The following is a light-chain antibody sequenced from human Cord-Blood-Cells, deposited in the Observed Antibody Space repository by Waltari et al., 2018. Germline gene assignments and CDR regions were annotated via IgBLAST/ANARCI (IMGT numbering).Light chain of an antibody. J-gene: IGKJ2*03. Sequence: DIQMTQSPSTLSASVGDRVTITCRASQSISSWLDWYQQKPGKAPKLLIDKASSLESGVPARFSGSGSGTEFTRTISSLHPDDFATYYCQQYNSYSYSFGQGTKLEIK. CDR2: KAS. CDR3: QQYNSYSYS. CDR1: QSISSW. V-gene: IGKV1-5*03.